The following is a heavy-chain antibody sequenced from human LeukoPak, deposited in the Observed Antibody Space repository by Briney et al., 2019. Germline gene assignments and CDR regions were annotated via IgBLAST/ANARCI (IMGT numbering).Heavy chain of an antibody. CDR1: GYSFTSYW. CDR3: AIFDFLFGEIDNWFDP. D-gene: IGHD3-16*01. CDR2: IYPGDSDT. V-gene: IGHV5-51*01. Sequence: GESLKISCKGSGYSFTSYWIAWVRQMPGKGLEWMGIIYPGDSDTRYSPSFQSQVTISADKSINTAYLQWSSLKASDTAMYYCAIFDFLFGEIDNWFDPWGQGTQVTVSS. J-gene: IGHJ5*02.